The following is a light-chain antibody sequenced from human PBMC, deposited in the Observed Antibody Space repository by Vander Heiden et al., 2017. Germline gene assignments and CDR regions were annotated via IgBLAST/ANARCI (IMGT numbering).Light chain of an antibody. V-gene: IGLV3-1*01. J-gene: IGLJ2*01. Sequence: SFVLAQPPSVSVSPGPTANLTCACYELGDKYACWYQQKPGQSPVFVIYQDTKRPSGIPERSSGSNSGNTATLTVSGTEAMDEADYFCQAWDNNTVIFGGGTKLSVL. CDR3: QAWDNNTVI. CDR2: QDT. CDR1: ELGDKY.